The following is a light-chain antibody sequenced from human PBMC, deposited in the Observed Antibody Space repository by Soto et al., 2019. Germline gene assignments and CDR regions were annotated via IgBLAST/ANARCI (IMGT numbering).Light chain of an antibody. Sequence: QSVLTQPASVSGSPGQSITFSCTGTSSDVGTYNLVSWYQQHPGKAPKLMIYEGNKRPSGVSNRFSGSKSGNTASLTISGLQAEDEADYYCCSYAGGSTVVFGGGTQLTVL. CDR1: SSDVGTYNL. V-gene: IGLV2-23*01. CDR2: EGN. J-gene: IGLJ3*02. CDR3: CSYAGGSTVV.